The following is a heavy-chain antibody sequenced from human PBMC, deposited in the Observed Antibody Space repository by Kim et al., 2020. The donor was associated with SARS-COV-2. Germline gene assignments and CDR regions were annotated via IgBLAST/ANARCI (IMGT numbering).Heavy chain of an antibody. CDR3: ARDGDSSGWTNDGFDM. CDR1: GGSISSSSYY. Sequence: SETLSLTCTVSGGSISSSSYYWGWIRQPPGKGLEWIGSIYYSGSTYYNSSLKSRVTISVDTSKNQFSLKLSSMTAADTAMYYCARDGDSSGWTNDGFDMWGQGTMVTVSS. D-gene: IGHD6-19*01. V-gene: IGHV4-39*02. J-gene: IGHJ3*02. CDR2: IYYSGST.